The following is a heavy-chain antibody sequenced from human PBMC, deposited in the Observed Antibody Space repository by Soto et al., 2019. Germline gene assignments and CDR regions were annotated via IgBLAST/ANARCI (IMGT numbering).Heavy chain of an antibody. J-gene: IGHJ4*02. CDR1: GDSISSNYY. CDR3: ARDTGLSGQTTH. V-gene: IGHV4-31*03. Sequence: SETLSLTCTVSGDSISSNYYWSWIRQHPGKGLEWIGYIHYSGSTYYNPSLKSRVTLSVDTSQNQFSLKLSSVTAADTAVYFCARDTGLSGQTTHWGQGTQVTVSS. CDR2: IHYSGST. D-gene: IGHD2-8*02.